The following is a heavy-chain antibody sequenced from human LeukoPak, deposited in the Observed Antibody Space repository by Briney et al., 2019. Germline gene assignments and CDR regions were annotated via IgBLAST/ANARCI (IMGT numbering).Heavy chain of an antibody. CDR1: GFTFRNYE. V-gene: IGHV3-48*03. D-gene: IGHD3-22*01. CDR3: AVYYYDSSGYYPFDY. J-gene: IGHJ4*02. CDR2: ISSSGSTI. Sequence: GGSLRLSCAASGFTFRNYEMNWVRQAPGKGLEWVSYISSSGSTIYYADSVKGRFTISRDNAKNSLYLQMNSLRAEDTAVYYCAVYYYDSSGYYPFDYWGQGTLVTVSS.